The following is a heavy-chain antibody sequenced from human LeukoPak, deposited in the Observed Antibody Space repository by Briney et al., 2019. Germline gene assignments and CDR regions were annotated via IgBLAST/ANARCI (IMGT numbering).Heavy chain of an antibody. CDR3: ARMGSNDAFDI. CDR1: GFYFSASW. J-gene: IGHJ3*02. D-gene: IGHD2-2*01. V-gene: IGHV3-7*01. Sequence: GGSLRLSCVASGFYFSASWMTWVRQAPERGLEWLATIKEDGSKTYYVDSVKGRFTISRDNGKNSLYLQMNSLRAEDTAVYCCARMGSNDAFDIWGQGTMVTVSS. CDR2: IKEDGSKT.